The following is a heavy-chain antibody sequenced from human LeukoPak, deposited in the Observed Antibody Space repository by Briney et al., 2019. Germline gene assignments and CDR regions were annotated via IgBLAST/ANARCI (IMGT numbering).Heavy chain of an antibody. CDR1: GGSISSSSYY. D-gene: IGHD5-12*01. V-gene: IGHV4-39*01. Sequence: PSETLSLTCTVPGGSISSSSYYWGWIRQPPGKGLEWIGSIYYSGSTYYNPSLKSRVTISVDTSKNQFSLKLSSVTAADTAVYYCARQAPPPEATELPIYYYGMDVWGQGTAVTVSS. CDR3: ARQAPPPEATELPIYYYGMDV. J-gene: IGHJ6*02. CDR2: IYYSGST.